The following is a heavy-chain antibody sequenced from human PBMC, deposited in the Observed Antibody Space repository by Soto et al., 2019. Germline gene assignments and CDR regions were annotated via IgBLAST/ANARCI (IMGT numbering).Heavy chain of an antibody. Sequence: QVQLVQSGAEVKKPGSSVKVSCKASGGTFSSYAISWVRQAPGQGLEWMGGIIPIFGTANYAQKFQGRVTITAAKSTSTAYMELVRLRSEDTDVSYCAIVDSNIVVVPAEPGWFDPWGQGTLVTVSS. CDR2: IIPIFGTA. CDR3: AIVDSNIVVVPAEPGWFDP. V-gene: IGHV1-69*06. CDR1: GGTFSSYA. D-gene: IGHD2-2*01. J-gene: IGHJ5*02.